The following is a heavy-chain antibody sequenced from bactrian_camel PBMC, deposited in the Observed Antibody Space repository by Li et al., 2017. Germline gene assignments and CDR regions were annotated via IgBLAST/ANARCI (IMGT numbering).Heavy chain of an antibody. V-gene: IGHV3S55*01. Sequence: HVQLVESGGGSVQVGDSLRLSCVASGDTIGSYCMGWFRQVPGNEREPLASIDSDGRTSVADSVKGRFTISQDGAKNTLYLHMNNLKPEDTGMYYCAAVEWHCSGALLDYGFDYWGKGTLVTVSS. CDR2: IDSDGRT. D-gene: IGHD2*01. J-gene: IGHJ7*01. CDR1: GDTIGSYC.